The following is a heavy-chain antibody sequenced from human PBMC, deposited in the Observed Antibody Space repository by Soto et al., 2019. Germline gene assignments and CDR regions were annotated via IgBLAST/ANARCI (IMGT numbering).Heavy chain of an antibody. Sequence: PSDTLSLTCSVSGGSISNNYWSWIRQPPGKRLEWIGYIYYSGSTNYNPSLKSRVTISVDTSKNQFSLKLSSVTAADTAVYFCARGGSGKFDSWGQGTLVTVSS. J-gene: IGHJ4*02. V-gene: IGHV4-59*01. CDR2: IYYSGST. D-gene: IGHD3-10*01. CDR3: ARGGSGKFDS. CDR1: GGSISNNY.